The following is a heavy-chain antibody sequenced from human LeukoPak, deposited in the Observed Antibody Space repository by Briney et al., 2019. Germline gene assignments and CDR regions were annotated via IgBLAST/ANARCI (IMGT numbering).Heavy chain of an antibody. D-gene: IGHD6-13*01. V-gene: IGHV1-18*01. CDR3: ARDLLARQQLATCWDY. CDR1: GYNSSTFP. J-gene: IGHJ4*02. Sequence: ATAYASSKASGYNSSTFPISCVRLTPAQLLVSTGCISAYNGNTNYAQKVQARVTMTTDTPTSTAYMELRSLRSDDTAVYYCARDLLARQQLATCWDYWGQGTLVTVSS. CDR2: ISAYNGNT.